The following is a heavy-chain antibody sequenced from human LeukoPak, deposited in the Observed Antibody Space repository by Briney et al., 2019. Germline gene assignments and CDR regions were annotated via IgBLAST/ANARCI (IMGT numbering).Heavy chain of an antibody. Sequence: GGSLRLSCAASGFTFSSYAMSWVRQAPGKGLEWVSAISGSGGSTYYADSVKGRFTISRDNSKNTLYLQMNSLRAEDTAVYYCAIYDFWSGYPLDYWGQGTLVTVSS. D-gene: IGHD3-3*01. J-gene: IGHJ4*02. CDR1: GFTFSSYA. V-gene: IGHV3-23*01. CDR3: AIYDFWSGYPLDY. CDR2: ISGSGGST.